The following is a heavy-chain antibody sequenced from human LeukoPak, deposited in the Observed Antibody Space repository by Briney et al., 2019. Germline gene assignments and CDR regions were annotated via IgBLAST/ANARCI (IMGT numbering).Heavy chain of an antibody. CDR1: GGTFSSYA. J-gene: IGHJ6*02. D-gene: IGHD5-18*01. CDR3: ARRSSYGYEYYYGMDV. Sequence: SVKVSCKASGGTFSSYAISWVRQAPGQGLEWMGRIIPILGIANHAQKFQGRVTITADKSTSTAYMELSSLRSEDTAVYYCARRSSYGYEYYYGMDVWGQGTTVTVSS. V-gene: IGHV1-69*04. CDR2: IIPILGIA.